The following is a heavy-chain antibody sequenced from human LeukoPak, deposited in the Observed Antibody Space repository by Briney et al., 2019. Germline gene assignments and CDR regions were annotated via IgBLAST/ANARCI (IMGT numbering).Heavy chain of an antibody. Sequence: PSETLPLTCTVSGGSISSYYWGWIRQAPGKRPEWIASIDYSGRTFYNPSLRSRVTISVDTSNNDFSLNLTSVTAADTAVYYCATEFYDFLSGESWFDPWGQGALVTVS. CDR3: ATEFYDFLSGESWFDP. V-gene: IGHV4-39*07. D-gene: IGHD3-9*01. CDR1: GGSISSYY. J-gene: IGHJ5*02. CDR2: IDYSGRT.